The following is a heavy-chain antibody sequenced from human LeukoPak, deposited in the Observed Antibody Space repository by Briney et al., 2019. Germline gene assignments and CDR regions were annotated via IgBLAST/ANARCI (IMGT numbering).Heavy chain of an antibody. J-gene: IGHJ4*02. Sequence: SETLSLTCSVSSGFISNYYWSWIRQPAGKGLEWIGRISTSGNTNYSPSLKSRVTMSVDTSKNQFFLNLRSVTAADTAVYYCARDSRYYDFWSGYLDYWGPGALVTVSS. D-gene: IGHD3-3*01. CDR3: ARDSRYYDFWSGYLDY. CDR2: ISTSGNT. V-gene: IGHV4-4*07. CDR1: SGFISNYY.